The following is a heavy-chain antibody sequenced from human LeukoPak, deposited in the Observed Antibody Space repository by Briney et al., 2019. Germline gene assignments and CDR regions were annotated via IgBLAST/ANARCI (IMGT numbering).Heavy chain of an antibody. CDR1: GFTFSSYA. D-gene: IGHD1-26*01. CDR2: ISGSGDYT. Sequence: GGSLRLSCAAPGFTFSSYALSWVRQAPGKGLEWVSAISGSGDYTYYADSVKGRFTISRDNSKKTLYLQMNSLRAEDTAVYYCAKGLSDSGSYGWFDPWGQGTLVTVSS. V-gene: IGHV3-23*01. CDR3: AKGLSDSGSYGWFDP. J-gene: IGHJ5*02.